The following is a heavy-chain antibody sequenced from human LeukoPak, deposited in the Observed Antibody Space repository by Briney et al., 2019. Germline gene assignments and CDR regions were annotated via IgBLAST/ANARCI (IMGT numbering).Heavy chain of an antibody. V-gene: IGHV1-2*02. CDR1: GYTFISYG. J-gene: IGHJ4*02. D-gene: IGHD3-16*02. CDR3: ARADLSPTYDYVWGTYRYGYFDY. Sequence: GASVKVSCKASGYTFISYGISWVRQAPGQGLEWMGWISRNSGGTNYAQKFQGRVTMTRDTSISTVYMELSRLRSDDTAVYYCARADLSPTYDYVWGTYRYGYFDYWGQGTLVTVSS. CDR2: ISRNSGGT.